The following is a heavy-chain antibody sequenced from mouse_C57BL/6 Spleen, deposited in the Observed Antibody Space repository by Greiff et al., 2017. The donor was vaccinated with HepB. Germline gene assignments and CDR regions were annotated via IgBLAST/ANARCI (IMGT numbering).Heavy chain of an antibody. CDR2: ISSGGSYT. J-gene: IGHJ2*01. CDR3: ARNSDGDY. V-gene: IGHV5-6*01. CDR1: GFTFSSYG. Sequence: EVQLVESGGDLVKPGGSLKLSCAASGFTFSSYGMSWVRQTPDKRLEWVATISSGGSYTYYPDSVKGRFTISRDNAKNTLYLQMGSLKSEDTAMYYCARNSDGDYWGQGTTLTVSS.